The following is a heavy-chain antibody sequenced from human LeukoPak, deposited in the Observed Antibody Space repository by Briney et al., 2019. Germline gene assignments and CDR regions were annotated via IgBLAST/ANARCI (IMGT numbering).Heavy chain of an antibody. CDR1: GGSFSGYY. CDR3: ARGVTIFGVVIYYYYMDV. Sequence: PSETLSLTCAVYGGSFSGYYWSWIRQPPGKGLEWIGEINHSGSTNYNPSLKSRVTISVDTSKNQFSLKLSSVTAADTAVYYCARGVTIFGVVIYYYYMDVWGKGTTVTVSS. CDR2: INHSGST. D-gene: IGHD3-3*01. V-gene: IGHV4-34*01. J-gene: IGHJ6*03.